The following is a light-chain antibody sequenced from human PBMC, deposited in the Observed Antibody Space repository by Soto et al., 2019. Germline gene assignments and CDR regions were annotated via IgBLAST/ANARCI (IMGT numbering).Light chain of an antibody. CDR3: QQYNNWPPTWT. Sequence: EIVLTHSPGTLSLSPGEIATLSCRASQSVSSSYLAWYQQKPGQAPRLLIYGASSRATGIPDRFSGSGSGTEFTLTISSLQSEDFAVYYWQQYNNWPPTWTFGQGTKVDIK. J-gene: IGKJ1*01. V-gene: IGKV3-20*01. CDR2: GAS. CDR1: QSVSSSY.